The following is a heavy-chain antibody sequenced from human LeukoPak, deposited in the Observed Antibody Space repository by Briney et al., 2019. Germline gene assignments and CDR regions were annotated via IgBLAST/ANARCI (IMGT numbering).Heavy chain of an antibody. CDR2: INACNGNT. CDR3: AINPSSSEYYYYYGMDV. Sequence: GASVKVSCKASGYTFTSYAIHWLRQAPGQRLEWMGWINACNGNTKYSQKFQGRVTITRDTSASTAYMELSSLRSDDTAVYYCAINPSSSEYYYYYGMDVWGQGTTVTVSS. CDR1: GYTFTSYA. J-gene: IGHJ6*02. D-gene: IGHD6-6*01. V-gene: IGHV1-3*01.